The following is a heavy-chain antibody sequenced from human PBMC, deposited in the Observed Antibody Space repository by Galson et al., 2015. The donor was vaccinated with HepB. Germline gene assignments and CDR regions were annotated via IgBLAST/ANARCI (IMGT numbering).Heavy chain of an antibody. V-gene: IGHV3-30*04. CDR2: IPYDGSNK. CDR1: GFTFSSYA. D-gene: IGHD7-27*01. J-gene: IGHJ6*02. CDR3: ARDKDPSRNWVDGLIYYGLAV. Sequence: SLRLSCAASGFTFSSYALHWVRQAPGKGLEWVAVIPYDGSNKNYADSVKGRFTISRDESRNTLHLQMNSLRAEDTAIYYCARDKDPSRNWVDGLIYYGLAVWGQGTTVTVSS.